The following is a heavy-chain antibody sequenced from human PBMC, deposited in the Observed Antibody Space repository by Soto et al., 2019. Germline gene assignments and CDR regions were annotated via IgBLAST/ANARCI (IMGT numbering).Heavy chain of an antibody. CDR3: ARSGPGGYIDF. Sequence: SQTLSLTCAISGDSVSSNSDAWNWIRQSPSRGLEWLGRTYYRSKWYHHHVVFMKSRITINPDTSKNQFSLQLNSVTPEDTAVYYCARSGPGGYIDFWGQGTLVTVSS. D-gene: IGHD3-22*01. CDR1: GDSVSSNSDA. CDR2: TYYRSKWYH. V-gene: IGHV6-1*01. J-gene: IGHJ4*02.